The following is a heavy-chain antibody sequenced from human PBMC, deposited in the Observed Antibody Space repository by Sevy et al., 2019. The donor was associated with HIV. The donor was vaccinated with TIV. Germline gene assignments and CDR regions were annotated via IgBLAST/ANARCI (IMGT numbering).Heavy chain of an antibody. V-gene: IGHV3-7*03. D-gene: IGHD3-16*01. CDR3: FGGTN. CDR1: GLTFSNYW. Sequence: GGSLRLSCTDSGLTFSNYWMHWVRRAPGKGLEWVAYRKKDGSQKDYVDSVKGRFIISRDNAKSSVYLQMNSLRDEDAAVYYCFGGTNWGQGTLVTVSS. CDR2: RKKDGSQK. J-gene: IGHJ4*02.